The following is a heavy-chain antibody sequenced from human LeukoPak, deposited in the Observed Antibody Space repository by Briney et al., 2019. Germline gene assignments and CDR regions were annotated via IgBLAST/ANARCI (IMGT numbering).Heavy chain of an antibody. CDR2: IYTSGST. J-gene: IGHJ4*02. CDR3: VGGYYDSSGYPMGDFDY. CDR1: GGSISGSSYY. V-gene: IGHV4-61*02. Sequence: SETLSLTCTVSGGSISGSSYYWSWIRQPAGKGLEWIGRIYTSGSTNYNPSLKSRVTISVDKSKNQFSLKLSSVTAADTAVYYCVGGYYDSSGYPMGDFDYWGQGTLVTVSS. D-gene: IGHD3-22*01.